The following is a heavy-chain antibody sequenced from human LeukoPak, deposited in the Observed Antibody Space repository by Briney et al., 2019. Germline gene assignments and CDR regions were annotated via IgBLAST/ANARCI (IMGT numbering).Heavy chain of an antibody. CDR1: GYSFTSYW. D-gene: IGHD6-6*01. Sequence: GESPKISCKGSGYSFTSYWIGWGRQMPGKGLEWMGIIYPGDSDTRYSPSFQGQVTISADKSISTAYLHWGILKASKTAMYYCAGPSIVARREDAFDIWGQGTMVTVSS. CDR3: AGPSIVARREDAFDI. J-gene: IGHJ3*02. V-gene: IGHV5-51*01. CDR2: IYPGDSDT.